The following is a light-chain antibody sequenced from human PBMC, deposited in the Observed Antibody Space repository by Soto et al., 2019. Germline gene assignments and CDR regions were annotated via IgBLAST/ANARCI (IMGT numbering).Light chain of an antibody. V-gene: IGLV2-11*01. J-gene: IGLJ3*02. Sequence: QSALAQPRSVSGSPGQSVTISCTGTSSDVGGYNYVSWYQQHPGKASKLMIYDVSKRPSGVPDRFSGSKSGNTASLTISGLQAVDEADYYCCSSAGTYPSVFGGGTKLTVL. CDR2: DVS. CDR1: SSDVGGYNY. CDR3: CSSAGTYPSV.